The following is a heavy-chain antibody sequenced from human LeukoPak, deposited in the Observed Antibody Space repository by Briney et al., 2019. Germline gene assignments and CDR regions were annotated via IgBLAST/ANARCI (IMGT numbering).Heavy chain of an antibody. V-gene: IGHV4-34*01. D-gene: IGHD3-10*01. CDR3: ARGGLWFGELRGWFDP. CDR1: GGSFSGYY. CDR2: INHSGST. Sequence: PSETLSLTCAVYGGSFSGYYWSWIRQPPGKGLEWIGEINHSGSTNYNPSLKSRVTISVDTSKNQFSLKLSSVTAADTAVYYCARGGLWFGELRGWFDPWGQGTLVTVSS. J-gene: IGHJ5*02.